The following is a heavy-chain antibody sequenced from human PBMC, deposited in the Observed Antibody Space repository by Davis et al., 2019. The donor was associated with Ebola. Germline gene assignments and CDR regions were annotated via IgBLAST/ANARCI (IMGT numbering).Heavy chain of an antibody. J-gene: IGHJ4*02. CDR2: ISGSGGNT. CDR1: GFTFSSYA. D-gene: IGHD1-1*01. V-gene: IGHV3-23*01. Sequence: GGSLRLSCAASGFTFSSYAMSWVRQAPGKGLEWVSAISGSGGNTYYADSVKGRFTISRDNSKNTLYLQMNSLRDEDTAVYYCARGSENWNYVDYWGQGTLVTVSS. CDR3: ARGSENWNYVDY.